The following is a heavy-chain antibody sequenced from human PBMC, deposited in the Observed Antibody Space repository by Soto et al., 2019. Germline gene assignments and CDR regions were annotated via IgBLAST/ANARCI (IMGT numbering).Heavy chain of an antibody. CDR1: GGTFSSYA. CDR3: ARVTTVDSSGYYYHQSGKYWFDP. Sequence: SVKVSCKASGGTFSSYAISWVRQAPGQGLEWMGGIIPIFGTANYAQKFQGRVTITADESTSTAYMELSSLRSEDTAVYYCARVTTVDSSGYYYHQSGKYWFDPWGQGTLVTV. D-gene: IGHD3-22*01. V-gene: IGHV1-69*13. CDR2: IIPIFGTA. J-gene: IGHJ5*02.